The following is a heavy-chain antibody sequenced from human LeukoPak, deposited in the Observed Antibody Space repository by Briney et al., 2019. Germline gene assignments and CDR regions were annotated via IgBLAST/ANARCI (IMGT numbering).Heavy chain of an antibody. D-gene: IGHD6-6*01. CDR3: ARDWAFEDEYSSSLGDGY. Sequence: ASVKVSCKASGYTFTGYYMHWVRQAPGQGLEWMGWINPNSGGTNYAQKFQGRVTMTRDTSISTAYMELSRLRSDDTAVYHCARDWAFEDEYSSSLGDGYWGQGTLVTVSS. J-gene: IGHJ4*02. CDR2: INPNSGGT. V-gene: IGHV1-2*02. CDR1: GYTFTGYY.